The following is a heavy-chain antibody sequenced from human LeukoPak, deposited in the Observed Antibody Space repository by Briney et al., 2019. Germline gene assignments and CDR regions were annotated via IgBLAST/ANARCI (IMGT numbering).Heavy chain of an antibody. D-gene: IGHD3-22*01. CDR2: IYSGGST. CDR3: ARDMGSSGYSRGYYYYYGMDV. CDR1: GFTVSSNY. Sequence: QPGGSLRLSCAASGFTVSSNYMSWVRQAPGKGLEWVSVIYSGGSTNYADSVKGRFTISRDNSKNTLYLQMNSLRAEDTAVYYCARDMGSSGYSRGYYYYYGMDVWGQGTTVTVSS. J-gene: IGHJ6*02. V-gene: IGHV3-66*01.